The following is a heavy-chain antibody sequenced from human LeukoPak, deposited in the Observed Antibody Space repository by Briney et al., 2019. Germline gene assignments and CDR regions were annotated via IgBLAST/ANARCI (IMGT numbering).Heavy chain of an antibody. D-gene: IGHD1-14*01. CDR2: INHSGST. J-gene: IGHJ3*02. CDR3: ARATFGMTTGDDAFDI. V-gene: IGHV4-34*01. CDR1: GGSFSGYY. Sequence: SETLSLTCAGYGGSFSGYYWSWIRQPPGKGLQWIGEINHSGSTNYNPSLKSRVTISLDTSKNQFSLKLSSVTAADTAVYYCARATFGMTTGDDAFDIWGQGTMVTVSS.